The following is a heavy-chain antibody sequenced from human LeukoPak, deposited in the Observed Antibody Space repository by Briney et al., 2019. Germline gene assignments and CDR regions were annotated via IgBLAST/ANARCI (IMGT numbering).Heavy chain of an antibody. V-gene: IGHV3-33*01. CDR2: IWYDGSKR. Sequence: PGGSLRLSCAASGFTFRNYGMHWVRQSPDKGLEWVAAIWYDGSKRLYKDSVKGRFTISRDDSENALYLQMNSLRAEDTALYYCARDYCSTSFCYDNWGQGTLVTVSS. CDR3: ARDYCSTSFCYDN. D-gene: IGHD2-2*01. J-gene: IGHJ4*02. CDR1: GFTFRNYG.